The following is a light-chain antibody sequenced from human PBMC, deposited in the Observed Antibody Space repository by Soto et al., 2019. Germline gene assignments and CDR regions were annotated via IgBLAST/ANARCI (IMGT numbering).Light chain of an antibody. Sequence: QSVLTQPPSVSGSPGQSVAISCTGTSSDVGSYNRVSWYQQPPGTAPKLVIYDVSNWPSGVPDRFSGSKSGNTASLTISGLQAEDEADYYCSSYTSSSTYVFGTGTKVTVL. CDR3: SSYTSSSTYV. J-gene: IGLJ1*01. CDR2: DVS. V-gene: IGLV2-18*02. CDR1: SSDVGSYNR.